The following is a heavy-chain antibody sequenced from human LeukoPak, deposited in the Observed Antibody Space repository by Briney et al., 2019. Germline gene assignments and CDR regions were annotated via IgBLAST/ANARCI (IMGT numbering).Heavy chain of an antibody. V-gene: IGHV1-2*02. J-gene: IGHJ4*02. CDR3: ARASYYYDSSGYPGYYFDY. CDR2: INPNSGGT. Sequence: GASVKVSCKASGYTFTGNHMHWVRQAPGQGLEWMGWINPNSGGTNYAQKFQGRVTMTRDTSISTAYMELSRLRSDDTAVYYCARASYYYDSSGYPGYYFDYWGQGTLVTVSS. CDR1: GYTFTGNH. D-gene: IGHD3-22*01.